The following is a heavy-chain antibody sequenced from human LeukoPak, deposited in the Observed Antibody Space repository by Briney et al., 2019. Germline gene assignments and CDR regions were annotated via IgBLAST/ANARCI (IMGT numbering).Heavy chain of an antibody. CDR2: ISYDGSNK. V-gene: IGHV3-30*03. CDR3: ARGFYQRGLQLAYSDY. CDR1: GFTFSSYG. D-gene: IGHD5-24*01. Sequence: GGSLRLSCAASGFTFSSYGMHWVRQAPGKGLEWVAVISYDGSNKYYADSVKGRFTISRDNSKNTPYLQMNSLRAEDTAVYYCARGFYQRGLQLAYSDYWGQGTLVTVSS. J-gene: IGHJ4*02.